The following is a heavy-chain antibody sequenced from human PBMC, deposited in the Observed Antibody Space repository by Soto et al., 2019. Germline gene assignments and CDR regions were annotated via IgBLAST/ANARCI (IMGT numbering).Heavy chain of an antibody. D-gene: IGHD5-18*01. CDR1: GFTFSSYA. J-gene: IGHJ5*02. Sequence: GGSLRLSCAASGFTFSSYAMHWVRQAPGKGLEWVAVISYDGSNKYYADSVKGRFTISRDNSKNTLYLQMNSLRAEDTAVYYCARADGDTAMSGGRIETNWFDPWGQGTLVTVSS. CDR2: ISYDGSNK. V-gene: IGHV3-30-3*01. CDR3: ARADGDTAMSGGRIETNWFDP.